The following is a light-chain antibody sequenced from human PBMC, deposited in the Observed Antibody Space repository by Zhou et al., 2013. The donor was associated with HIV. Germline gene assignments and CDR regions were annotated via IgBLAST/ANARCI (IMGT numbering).Light chain of an antibody. J-gene: IGKJ4*01. Sequence: EIVLTQSPATLSLSPGERATLSCRASQSVGSSLAWYQQRPGQPPRLLIYDASTRATGVPVRFSGSGSGTEFTLTIAGLQSEDVAVYYCQQYNRWPPLTFGGGTQVEIK. CDR2: DAS. V-gene: IGKV3-15*01. CDR1: QSVGSS. CDR3: QQYNRWPPLT.